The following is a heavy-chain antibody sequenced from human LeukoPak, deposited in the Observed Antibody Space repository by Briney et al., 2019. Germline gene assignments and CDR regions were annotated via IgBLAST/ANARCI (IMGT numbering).Heavy chain of an antibody. Sequence: SETLSLTCSVSGGSISSGSYYWNWIRQPAGKGLEWIGRIYKTGSTNYNPSLKSRVTISVDTSKNQFSLKLSSVTAADTAVYYCASLRERSYYARGFDYWGQGTLVTVSS. CDR3: ASLRERSYYARGFDY. J-gene: IGHJ4*02. CDR1: GGSISSGSYY. V-gene: IGHV4-61*02. D-gene: IGHD1-26*01. CDR2: IYKTGST.